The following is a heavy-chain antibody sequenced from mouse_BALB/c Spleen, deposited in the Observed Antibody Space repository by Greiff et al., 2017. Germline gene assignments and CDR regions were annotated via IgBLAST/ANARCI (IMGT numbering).Heavy chain of an antibody. Sequence: VQLKESGAELVKPGASVKLSCTASGFNIKDTYMHWVKQRPEQGLEWIGRIDPANGNTKYDPKFQGKATITADTSSNTAYLQLSSLTSEDTAVYYCARGSTMITWFAYWGQGTLVTVSA. J-gene: IGHJ3*01. CDR1: GFNIKDTY. CDR3: ARGSTMITWFAY. D-gene: IGHD2-4*01. CDR2: IDPANGNT. V-gene: IGHV14-3*02.